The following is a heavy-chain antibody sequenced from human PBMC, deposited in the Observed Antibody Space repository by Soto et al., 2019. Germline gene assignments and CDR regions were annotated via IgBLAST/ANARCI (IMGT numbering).Heavy chain of an antibody. CDR2: IGRDSTAM. Sequence: GGSLRLSCAASGFTFSSYTMNWIRQAPGAGLEWISYIGRDSTAMSYADSVKGRFTISRDNTENSLYLQMNSLRPEDTAIYYCARDLNYAFDFWGQGALVTVS. CDR1: GFTFSSYT. V-gene: IGHV3-48*01. CDR3: ARDLNYAFDF. D-gene: IGHD3-16*01. J-gene: IGHJ4*02.